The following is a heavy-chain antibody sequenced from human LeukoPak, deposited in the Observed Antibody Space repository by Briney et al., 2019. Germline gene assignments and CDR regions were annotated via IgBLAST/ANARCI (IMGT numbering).Heavy chain of an antibody. V-gene: IGHV4-59*01. J-gene: IGHJ5*02. CDR2: IYYSGST. Sequence: SETLSLTCTVSGGSISSYYWSWIRQPPGKGLEWIGYIYYSGSTNYNPSLKSRVTISVDTSKNQFSLKLSSVTAADTAVYYCARDPATECSNGVCYKASWFDPWGQGTLVTVSS. CDR1: GGSISSYY. D-gene: IGHD2-8*01. CDR3: ARDPATECSNGVCYKASWFDP.